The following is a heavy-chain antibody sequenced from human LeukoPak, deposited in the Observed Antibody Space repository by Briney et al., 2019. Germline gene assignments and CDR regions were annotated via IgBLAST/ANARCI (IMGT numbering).Heavy chain of an antibody. CDR3: ARDGDPGYSSGWYLYNWFDP. CDR1: GFTFSSYW. V-gene: IGHV3-7*01. CDR2: IKQDGSEK. D-gene: IGHD6-19*01. Sequence: GGSLRLSCAASGFTFSSYWMSWVRQAPGKGLEWVANIKQDGSEKYYVDSVKGRFTISRDNAKNSPYLQMNSLRAEDTAVYYCARDGDPGYSSGWYLYNWFDPWGQGTLVTVSS. J-gene: IGHJ5*02.